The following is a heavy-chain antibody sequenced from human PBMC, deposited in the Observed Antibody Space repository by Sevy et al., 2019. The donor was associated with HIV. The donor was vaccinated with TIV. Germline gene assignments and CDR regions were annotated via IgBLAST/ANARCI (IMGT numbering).Heavy chain of an antibody. CDR1: GFTFSDYW. D-gene: IGHD1-26*01. CDR2: IKRDGSEN. V-gene: IGHV3-7*01. Sequence: QLGGPLRLSCAASGFTFSDYWMTWVRQAPGKGLEWVASIKRDGSENDHVDSVKGRFTISRDNTKKSLFLEMHSLRVEDTAVYYCGRDAGGSWRYVGAIDFWGQGTMVTVSS. CDR3: GRDAGGSWRYVGAIDF. J-gene: IGHJ3*01.